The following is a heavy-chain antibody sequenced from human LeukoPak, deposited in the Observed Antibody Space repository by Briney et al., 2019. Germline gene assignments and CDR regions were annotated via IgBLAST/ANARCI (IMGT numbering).Heavy chain of an antibody. J-gene: IGHJ4*02. CDR3: AKGGAEWSYYFDY. Sequence: GGSLRLSCAASGFTFSNYAMTWVRQAPGKGLEWVSAISGSGGSTYYADSVKGRFTISRDNSKNTLYLQVNSLRAEDTAVYYCAKGGAEWSYYFDYRGQGPRSPSPQ. V-gene: IGHV3-23*01. D-gene: IGHD3-3*01. CDR1: GFTFSNYA. CDR2: ISGSGGST.